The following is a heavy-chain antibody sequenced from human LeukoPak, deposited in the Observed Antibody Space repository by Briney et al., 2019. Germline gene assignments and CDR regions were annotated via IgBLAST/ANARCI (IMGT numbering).Heavy chain of an antibody. CDR3: ARDPYFGELSPHVYYWYMDV. D-gene: IGHD3-10*01. V-gene: IGHV3-7*01. Sequence: GGSLRLSCAASGFTVSSNYMSWVRQAPGKGLEWVANVKQDGSATHYANSVKGRFTISRDNAKRSLYLQMNSLRAEDTAVYYCARDPYFGELSPHVYYWYMDVWGKGTTVTISS. J-gene: IGHJ6*03. CDR1: GFTVSSNY. CDR2: VKQDGSAT.